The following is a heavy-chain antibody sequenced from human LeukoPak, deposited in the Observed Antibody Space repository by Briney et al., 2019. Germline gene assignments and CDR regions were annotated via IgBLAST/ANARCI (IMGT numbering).Heavy chain of an antibody. D-gene: IGHD5-18*01. CDR2: IIPIFDTA. V-gene: IGHV1-69*13. CDR3: ARGRLWSFFFDY. Sequence: ASVKVSCKASGGTFSSYAISWVRQAPGQGLEWMGGIIPIFDTANYAQKFQGRVTITADESTSTAYMELSSLRSEDTAVYYCARGRLWSFFFDYWGQGTLVTVSS. CDR1: GGTFSSYA. J-gene: IGHJ4*02.